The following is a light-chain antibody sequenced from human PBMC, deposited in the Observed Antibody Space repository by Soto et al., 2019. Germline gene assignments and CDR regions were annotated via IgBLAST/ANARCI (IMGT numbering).Light chain of an antibody. CDR2: AAS. CDR3: QKSYMTPRT. Sequence: DIQITQSPSSLSASVGDRVTITCRVVQGISSYLAWYQQKPGKAPKLLIYAASTLQSGVPSRFSGSGSGTDFTLTISSLQADDSATYFCQKSYMTPRTFGQGTKVDIK. CDR1: QGISSY. J-gene: IGKJ1*01. V-gene: IGKV1-39*01.